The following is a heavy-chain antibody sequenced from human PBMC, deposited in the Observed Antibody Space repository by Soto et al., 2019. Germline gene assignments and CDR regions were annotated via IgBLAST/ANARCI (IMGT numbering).Heavy chain of an antibody. J-gene: IGHJ6*02. D-gene: IGHD3-22*01. Sequence: GSLSLSCAASGFTFSSYGMHWVRQAPGKGLEWVAVIWYDGSNKYYADSVKGRFTISRDNSKNTRYLQMNSLRAEDTAVYYCAREKYYYDSSGYSEGLAAYYYYGMDVWGQGTTVTVSS. CDR2: IWYDGSNK. CDR1: GFTFSSYG. CDR3: AREKYYYDSSGYSEGLAAYYYYGMDV. V-gene: IGHV3-33*01.